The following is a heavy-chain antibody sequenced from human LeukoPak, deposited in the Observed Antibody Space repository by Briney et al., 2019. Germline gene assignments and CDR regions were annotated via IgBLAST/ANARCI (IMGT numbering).Heavy chain of an antibody. V-gene: IGHV3-23*01. CDR3: GNVRLL. CDR1: GFTFSNYP. Sequence: PGGSLRLSCAASGFTFSNYPMMWIRQAPGKGLEWVSGISGTGDNTKYADSVKGRFTISRDNSKNTLYLQLNSPKVEDTAVYFCGNVRLLWGQGTRVTVSS. D-gene: IGHD2-21*01. J-gene: IGHJ4*02. CDR2: ISGTGDNT.